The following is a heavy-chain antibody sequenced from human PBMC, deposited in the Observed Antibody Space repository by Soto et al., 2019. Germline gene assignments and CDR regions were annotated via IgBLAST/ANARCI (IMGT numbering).Heavy chain of an antibody. D-gene: IGHD3-3*01. V-gene: IGHV3-73*01. Sequence: PGGSLRLSCAASGFTFSGSAMHWVRQASGKGLEWVGRIRSKANSYATAYAASVKGRFTISRDDSKNTAYLQMNSLKTEDTAVYYCTSYDFWSGYYIDYWGQGTLVTVSS. CDR3: TSYDFWSGYYIDY. CDR2: IRSKANSYAT. J-gene: IGHJ4*02. CDR1: GFTFSGSA.